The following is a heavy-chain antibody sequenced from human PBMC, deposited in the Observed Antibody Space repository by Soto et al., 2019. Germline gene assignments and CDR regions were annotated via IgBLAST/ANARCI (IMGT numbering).Heavy chain of an antibody. V-gene: IGHV4-39*01. Sequence: SETLSLTCTVSGGSISSSSYYWGWIRQPPGKGLEWIGSIYYSGSTYYNPSLKSRVTISVDTSKNQFSLKLSSVTAADTAVYYCARGAEQLVGGMDVWGQGTTVTVSS. CDR1: GGSISSSSYY. J-gene: IGHJ6*02. CDR2: IYYSGST. D-gene: IGHD6-13*01. CDR3: ARGAEQLVGGMDV.